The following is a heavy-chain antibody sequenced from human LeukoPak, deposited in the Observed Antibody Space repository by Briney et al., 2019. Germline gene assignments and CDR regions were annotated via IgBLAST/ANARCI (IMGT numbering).Heavy chain of an antibody. CDR2: ISGSGGST. Sequence: GGSLRLSCAASGFTFSSYAMSWVRQAPGKGLEWVSAISGSGGSTYYADSVKGRFTISRDNSKNTLYLQMNSLRAEDTAVYYCAKGDMIVVVITTLFDYWGQGTLVTVSS. V-gene: IGHV3-23*01. CDR1: GFTFSSYA. CDR3: AKGDMIVVVITTLFDY. J-gene: IGHJ4*02. D-gene: IGHD3-22*01.